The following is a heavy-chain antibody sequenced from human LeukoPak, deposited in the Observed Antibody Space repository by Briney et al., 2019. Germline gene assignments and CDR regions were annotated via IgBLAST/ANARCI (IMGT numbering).Heavy chain of an antibody. V-gene: IGHV4-4*07. CDR1: GGSISSYY. D-gene: IGHD2-21*01. CDR2: IYTSGST. J-gene: IGHJ4*02. Sequence: KPSETLSLTCTVSGGSISSYYWSCIRQPAGKGLEWIGRIYTSGSTNYNYNPSLKSRVTMSVDTSKNQFSLKLNSVTAADTAVYYCARDPNSALWGQGTLVTVSS. CDR3: ARDPNSAL.